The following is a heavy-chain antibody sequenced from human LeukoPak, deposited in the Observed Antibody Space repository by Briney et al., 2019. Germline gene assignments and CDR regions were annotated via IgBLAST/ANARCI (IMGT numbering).Heavy chain of an antibody. V-gene: IGHV3-23*01. CDR1: GFTFSSHA. Sequence: GGSLRLSCAASGFTFSSHALSWVRQAPGKGLEWVSYLSGSGYNTYYADSVKGRFTISRDNSKNTVYLQMNSLRAKDTAVYYCAKDPGGTRYFDYWGQGTLVTVSS. D-gene: IGHD2-2*01. CDR3: AKDPGGTRYFDY. CDR2: LSGSGYNT. J-gene: IGHJ4*02.